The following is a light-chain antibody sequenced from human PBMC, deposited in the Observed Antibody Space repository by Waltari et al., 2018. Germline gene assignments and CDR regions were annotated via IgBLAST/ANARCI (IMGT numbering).Light chain of an antibody. V-gene: IGKV4-1*01. J-gene: IGKJ1*01. CDR1: QSVLYNSNDKNY. CDR2: GAS. CDR3: QQYYRSRT. Sequence: DIVMTQSPDYLAVSLVERATINCKSSQSVLYNSNDKNYLAWYQQKPGQPPKLLIYGASTRESGVPDRFSGSGSGTDFTLTISSLQAEDVAVYYCQQYYRSRTFGQGTKVESK.